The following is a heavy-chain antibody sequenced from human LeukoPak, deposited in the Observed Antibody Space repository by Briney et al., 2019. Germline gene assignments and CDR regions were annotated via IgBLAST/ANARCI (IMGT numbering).Heavy chain of an antibody. J-gene: IGHJ4*02. V-gene: IGHV3-49*03. CDR1: GFTFDDYA. Sequence: GRSLRLSCTASGFTFDDYAMSWLPQAPGKGLERLGFIRSKAYGGTTEYAASVKGRFTISRDDSKSIAYLQMNSLKTEDTAVYYCTRDFFGSGYERTGFDYWGQGTLVTVSS. D-gene: IGHD5-12*01. CDR2: IRSKAYGGTT. CDR3: TRDFFGSGYERTGFDY.